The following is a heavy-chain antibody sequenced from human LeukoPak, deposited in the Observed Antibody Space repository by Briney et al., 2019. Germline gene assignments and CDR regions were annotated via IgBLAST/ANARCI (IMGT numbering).Heavy chain of an antibody. CDR2: INGDGSIR. D-gene: IGHD1-26*01. Sequence: GGSLRLSCVASGFTLSDYWMHWVRQAPGKGLVWVSHINGDGSIRDYADSVRGRFTISRDNSKNTLYVQMNSLRDEDTAVYYCAKDQRWESPHYLDSWGQGTLVTVSS. CDR1: GFTLSDYW. J-gene: IGHJ4*02. CDR3: AKDQRWESPHYLDS. V-gene: IGHV3-74*01.